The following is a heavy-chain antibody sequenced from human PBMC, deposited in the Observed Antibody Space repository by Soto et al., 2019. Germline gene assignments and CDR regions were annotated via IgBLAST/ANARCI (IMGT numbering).Heavy chain of an antibody. D-gene: IGHD2-2*02. Sequence: QVQLQESGPGLVKPSQTLSLTCTVSGGSISSGDYYWNWIRQPPGKGLEWIGNISYTGSTYYNPSLKSRVTISVDTSKNQFSLKLSSVTAADTAVYYCARQVIVIVPATIDYYYYGMDVWGQGTTVTVSS. J-gene: IGHJ6*02. V-gene: IGHV4-30-4*01. CDR3: ARQVIVIVPATIDYYYYGMDV. CDR1: GGSISSGDYY. CDR2: ISYTGST.